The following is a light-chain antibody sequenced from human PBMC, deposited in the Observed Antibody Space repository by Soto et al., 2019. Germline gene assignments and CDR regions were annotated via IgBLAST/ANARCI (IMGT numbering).Light chain of an antibody. CDR2: ATS. CDR1: QNVTSR. V-gene: IGKV3-15*01. CDR3: QQYNNWPRT. Sequence: IVLTQSPATLSVTPRERATLSCMASQNVTSRVAWYHHKPGQAPSLLMFATSTRATGVPARFSGSGSGTEFTLTISSLQSENFAVYYCQQYNNWPRTFGQGTKVDTK. J-gene: IGKJ1*01.